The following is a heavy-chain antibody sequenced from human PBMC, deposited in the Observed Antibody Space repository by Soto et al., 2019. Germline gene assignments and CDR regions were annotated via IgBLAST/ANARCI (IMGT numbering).Heavy chain of an antibody. CDR3: ARIKVVIWFGELLTSAFDI. J-gene: IGHJ3*02. D-gene: IGHD3-10*01. Sequence: QVTLKESGPVLVKPTETLTLTCTVSGFSLSNARMGVSWIRQPPGKALEWLAHIFSNDEKSYSTSLKSRLTISKDTSKSQVVLTMTNMEPVDTATYYCARIKVVIWFGELLTSAFDIWGQGTMVTVSS. CDR1: GFSLSNARMG. V-gene: IGHV2-26*01. CDR2: IFSNDEK.